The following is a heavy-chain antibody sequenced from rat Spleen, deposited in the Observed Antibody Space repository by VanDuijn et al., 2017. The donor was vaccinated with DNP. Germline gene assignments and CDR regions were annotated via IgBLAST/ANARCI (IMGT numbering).Heavy chain of an antibody. CDR2: ISYDGGIP. CDR3: AKDPEYYGFQGYFDY. V-gene: IGHV5-22*01. J-gene: IGHJ2*01. D-gene: IGHD1-6*01. Sequence: EVQLVESGGGLVQPGRSLKLSCAASGFTFSNYYMAWVRQAPTKGLEWVAYISYDGGIPNYGESVKGRFTISRNNAENTAYLQMNSLRFDDTATYYCAKDPEYYGFQGYFDYWGQGVMVTVSS. CDR1: GFTFSNYY.